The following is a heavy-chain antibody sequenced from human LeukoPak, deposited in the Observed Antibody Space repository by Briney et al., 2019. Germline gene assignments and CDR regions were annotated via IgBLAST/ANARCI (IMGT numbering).Heavy chain of an antibody. V-gene: IGHV1-18*01. CDR1: GYTFTSYG. CDR3: ARDFGRVQQDNFNY. D-gene: IGHD6-13*01. Sequence: GASVKVSCKASGYTFTSYGISWVRQAPGQGLEWMGWVSAYNGNTNYAQKLQGRVTMTTDTSTSTAYMELRSLRSDDTAVYYCARDFGRVQQDNFNYWGQGTLVTVSS. CDR2: VSAYNGNT. J-gene: IGHJ4*02.